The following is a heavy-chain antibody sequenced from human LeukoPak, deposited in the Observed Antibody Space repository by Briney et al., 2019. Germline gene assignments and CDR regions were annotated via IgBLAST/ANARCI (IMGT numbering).Heavy chain of an antibody. Sequence: ASVKVSCKASGYPFTSYGISWVRQAPGQGLEWMGWISAYNGNTSYAQKLQGRVTMTTDTSTSTAYMELRSLRSEDTAVYYCARGLHKGASWYYFDYWGQGTLVTVSS. CDR2: ISAYNGNT. J-gene: IGHJ4*02. CDR1: GYPFTSYG. CDR3: ARGLHKGASWYYFDY. D-gene: IGHD6-13*01. V-gene: IGHV1-18*01.